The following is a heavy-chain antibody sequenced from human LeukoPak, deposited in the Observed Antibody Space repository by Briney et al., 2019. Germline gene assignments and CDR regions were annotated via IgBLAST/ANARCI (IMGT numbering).Heavy chain of an antibody. CDR3: AKDSHYYGSGSYYKNWFDP. CDR2: ISYDGSNK. J-gene: IGHJ5*02. Sequence: GGSLRLSCAASGFTFSSYGMHWVRQAPGKGLEWVAVISYDGSNKYYADSVKGRFTISRDNSKNTLYLQMNSLRAEDTAVHYCAKDSHYYGSGSYYKNWFDPWGQGTLVTVSS. CDR1: GFTFSSYG. V-gene: IGHV3-30*18. D-gene: IGHD3-10*01.